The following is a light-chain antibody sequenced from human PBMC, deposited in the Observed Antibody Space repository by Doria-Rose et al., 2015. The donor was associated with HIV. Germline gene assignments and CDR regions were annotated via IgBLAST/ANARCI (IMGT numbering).Light chain of an antibody. CDR1: QSLLYTSKNY. V-gene: IGKV4-1*01. Sequence: DIRMTQSPESLGMSLGERATPNCKSNQSLLYTSKNYLAWYQQKPGQPPKLLIYWASTRQSGVPARFSGGGSGTDFTLTISSLEAEDVAVYYCQQYYDTPSFGPGTTVDIK. CDR2: WAS. CDR3: QQYYDTPS. J-gene: IGKJ3*01.